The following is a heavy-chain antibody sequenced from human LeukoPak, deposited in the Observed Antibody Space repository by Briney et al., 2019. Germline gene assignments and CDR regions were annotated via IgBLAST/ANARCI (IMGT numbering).Heavy chain of an antibody. D-gene: IGHD6-13*01. CDR1: GFTFSHYW. CDR2: IKQDGSEK. J-gene: IGHJ4*02. V-gene: IGHV3-7*01. CDR3: ASYRYSGSCYIY. Sequence: GGSLRLSCAASGFTFSHYWMTWVRQAPGKGLEWVANIKQDGSEKYYVDSVKGRFTISRDNAKNSLYLQMNSLRAEDTAVYFCASYRYSGSCYIYWGQGALVTVSS.